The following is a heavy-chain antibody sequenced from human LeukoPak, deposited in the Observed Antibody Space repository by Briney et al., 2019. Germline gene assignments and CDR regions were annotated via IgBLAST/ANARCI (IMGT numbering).Heavy chain of an antibody. D-gene: IGHD1-26*01. V-gene: IGHV1-69*01. CDR1: GGTFSSYA. CDR2: IIPIFGTA. Sequence: GSSVKVSCKASGGTFSSYAISWVRQAPGQGLEWMGGIIPIFGTANYAQKFQGRVTITADESTSTAYMELSSLRSEDTAVYYCARDLFSVAGANYYYYMDVWGKGTTVTVSS. J-gene: IGHJ6*03. CDR3: ARDLFSVAGANYYYYMDV.